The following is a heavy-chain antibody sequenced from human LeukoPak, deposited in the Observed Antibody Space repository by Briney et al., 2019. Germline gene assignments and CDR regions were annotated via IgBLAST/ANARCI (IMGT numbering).Heavy chain of an antibody. V-gene: IGHV4-4*09. CDR2: IYSSGST. CDR3: AGHFKHVRSRTQHWFDP. CDR1: GGSITSYY. D-gene: IGHD3-3*02. Sequence: SETLSLTCTVSGGSITSYYWSWIRQPPGKGLEWIGFIYSSGSTNYNPSLRSRLTISVDTSKNYFSLRLSSVTAADTAVYYCAGHFKHVRSRTQHWFDPWGQGTLVTVSS. J-gene: IGHJ5*02.